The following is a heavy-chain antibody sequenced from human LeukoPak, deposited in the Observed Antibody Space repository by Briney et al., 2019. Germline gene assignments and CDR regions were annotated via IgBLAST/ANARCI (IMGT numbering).Heavy chain of an antibody. Sequence: SVKVSCKASGGTFSSYAISWVRQAPGQGLEWMGGIIPIFGTANYAQKFQGRVTITADKSTSTAYMELSSLRSADTAVYYCARVKIKGGITIFKEYHYMDVWGKGTTVTVSS. CDR3: ARVKIKGGITIFKEYHYMDV. CDR2: IIPIFGTA. CDR1: GGTFSSYA. V-gene: IGHV1-69*06. D-gene: IGHD3-3*01. J-gene: IGHJ6*03.